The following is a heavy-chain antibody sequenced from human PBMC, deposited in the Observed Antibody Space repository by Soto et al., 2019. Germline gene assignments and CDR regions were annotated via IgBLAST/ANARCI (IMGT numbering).Heavy chain of an antibody. V-gene: IGHV3-74*01. Sequence: EVQLVESGGGLVQPGGSLRLSCAASGFTFSSYWMHWVLQPPGKGLVWVSRIDGAGRSTNYPDSVKGRFTISSDNAKNTLYRQMNSLRAEATAVYYCARVGSTSWYWGQGTLVTVSS. J-gene: IGHJ4*02. D-gene: IGHD6-6*01. CDR1: GFTFSSYW. CDR3: ARVGSTSWY. CDR2: IDGAGRST.